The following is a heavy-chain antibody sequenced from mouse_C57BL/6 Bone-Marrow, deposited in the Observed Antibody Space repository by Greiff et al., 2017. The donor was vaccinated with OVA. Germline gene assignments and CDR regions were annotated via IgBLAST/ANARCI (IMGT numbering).Heavy chain of an antibody. CDR1: GYTFTSYD. CDR2: IYPRDGST. V-gene: IGHV1-85*01. CDR3: AYSFFWFAY. J-gene: IGHJ3*01. Sequence: VQVVESGPELVKPGASVKLSCKASGYTFTSYDINWVKQRPGQGLEWIGWIYPRDGSTKYTEKFKGKATLTVDTSASTASRELTSLTSEDYAVYFCAYSFFWFAYWGQGTLVTVSS. D-gene: IGHD1-1*01.